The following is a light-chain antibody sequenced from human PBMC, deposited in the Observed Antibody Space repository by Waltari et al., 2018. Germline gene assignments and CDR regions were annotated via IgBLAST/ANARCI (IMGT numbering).Light chain of an antibody. Sequence: DIVMTQSPDSLAVSLGERATINCKSSQSVLYSYYNKNYLAWYQQKPGQPPKLLIYWASTQESGVPDRFSGSGSGTDFTLTISSLQAEDVAVYYCQQHYSTPPTFGQGTKLEIK. V-gene: IGKV4-1*01. J-gene: IGKJ2*01. CDR2: WAS. CDR1: QSVLYSYYNKNY. CDR3: QQHYSTPPT.